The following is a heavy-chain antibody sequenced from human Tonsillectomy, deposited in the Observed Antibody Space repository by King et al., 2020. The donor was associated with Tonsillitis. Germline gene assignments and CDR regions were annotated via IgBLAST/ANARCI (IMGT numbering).Heavy chain of an antibody. CDR3: TLLPDACPGY. V-gene: IGHV3-15*01. D-gene: IGHD1-26*01. Sequence: MNWVRQAPGKGLEWVGRIRSITDGGTTDYAAPVKGRFIISRDDSKHTLYLQMNSLKTEDTAVYYCTLLPDACPGYWGQGTLVTVSS. CDR2: IRSITDGGTT. J-gene: IGHJ4*02.